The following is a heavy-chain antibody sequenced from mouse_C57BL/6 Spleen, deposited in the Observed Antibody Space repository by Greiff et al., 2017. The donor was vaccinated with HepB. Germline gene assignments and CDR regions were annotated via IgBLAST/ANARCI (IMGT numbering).Heavy chain of an antibody. D-gene: IGHD1-1*01. CDR3: ARGGDYYYGLDY. CDR1: GYSITSGYY. V-gene: IGHV3-6*01. CDR2: ISYDGSN. Sequence: EVQLQQSGPGLVKPSQSLSLTCSVTGYSITSGYYWYWIRQFPGNKLEWLGYISYDGSNNYNPSLKNRIPITRDTSKNQFFLKLNSVTTEDTATYYCARGGDYYYGLDYWGQGTTLTVSS. J-gene: IGHJ2*01.